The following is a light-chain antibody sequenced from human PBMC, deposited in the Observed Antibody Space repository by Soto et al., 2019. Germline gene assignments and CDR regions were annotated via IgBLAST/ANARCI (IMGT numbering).Light chain of an antibody. CDR3: SLSTSSSTFV. CDR2: EVS. CDR1: SSDVGSYNR. J-gene: IGLJ1*01. V-gene: IGLV2-18*01. Sequence: QSALTQPPSVSGSPGQSVTISCTGTSSDVGSYNRVSWYQQPPGTAPKLIIYEVSDRPSGVPDRFSGSKSGNTASLTSSGLQTEDEADYYCSLSTSSSTFVFGTGTKLTVL.